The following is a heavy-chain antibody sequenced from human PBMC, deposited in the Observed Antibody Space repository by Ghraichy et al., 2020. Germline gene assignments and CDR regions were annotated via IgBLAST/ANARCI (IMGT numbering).Heavy chain of an antibody. CDR1: GFTFSSYS. V-gene: IGHV3-48*01. Sequence: GGSLRLSCAASGFTFSSYSMNWVRQAPGKGLEWVSYISSSSSTIYYADSVKGRFTISRDNAKNSLYLQMNSLRAEDTAVYYCARDGGYYDSSGYLLGYWGQGTLVTVSS. J-gene: IGHJ4*02. D-gene: IGHD3-22*01. CDR2: ISSSSSTI. CDR3: ARDGGYYDSSGYLLGY.